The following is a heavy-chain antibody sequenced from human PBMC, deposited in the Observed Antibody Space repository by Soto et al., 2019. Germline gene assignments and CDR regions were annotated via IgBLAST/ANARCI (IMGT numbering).Heavy chain of an antibody. CDR1: GYTFTSYG. CDR2: ISAYNGNT. J-gene: IGHJ6*02. Sequence: QVQLVQSGAEVKKPGASVKVSCKASGYTFTSYGISWVRQAPGQGLEWMGWISAYNGNTNYAQKLQGRGTMTTDTSTSTAYMELRSLRSDDTAVYYCARDECVDGSSWPYYYYGMDVWGQGTTVTVSS. D-gene: IGHD6-13*01. V-gene: IGHV1-18*01. CDR3: ARDECVDGSSWPYYYYGMDV.